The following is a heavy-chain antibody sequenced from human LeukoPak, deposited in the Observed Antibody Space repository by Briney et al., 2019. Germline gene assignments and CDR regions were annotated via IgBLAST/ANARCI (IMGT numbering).Heavy chain of an antibody. D-gene: IGHD3-10*01. CDR2: IYYSGST. Sequence: SETLSLTCTVSGGSISSYYWSWIRQPPGKGLEWIGYIYYSGSTNYNPSLKSRVTISVDTSKNQFSLKLSSVTAADTAVYYRAREVLYYYGSGSYYHYYMDVWGKGTTVTISS. J-gene: IGHJ6*03. CDR3: AREVLYYYGSGSYYHYYMDV. V-gene: IGHV4-59*01. CDR1: GGSISSYY.